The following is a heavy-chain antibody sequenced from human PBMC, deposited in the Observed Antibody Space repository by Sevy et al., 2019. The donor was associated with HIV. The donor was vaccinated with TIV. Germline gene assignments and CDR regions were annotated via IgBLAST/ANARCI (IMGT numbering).Heavy chain of an antibody. CDR1: GFTFSSYS. J-gene: IGHJ6*02. CDR3: ARDYEIGYCSSTSCSLSYYYYYYGMDV. CDR2: ISSSSSTI. Sequence: GGSLRLSCAASGFTFSSYSMNWVRQAPGKGLEWVSYISSSSSTIYYADSVKGRFTISRDNAKNSLYLQMNSLRAEDTAVYYCARDYEIGYCSSTSCSLSYYYYYYGMDVWGQRTTVTVSS. D-gene: IGHD2-2*01. V-gene: IGHV3-48*01.